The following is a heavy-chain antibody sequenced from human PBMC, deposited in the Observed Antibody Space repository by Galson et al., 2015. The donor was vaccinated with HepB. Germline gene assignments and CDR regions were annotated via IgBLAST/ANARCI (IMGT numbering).Heavy chain of an antibody. J-gene: IGHJ5*02. V-gene: IGHV1-69*13. CDR2: IIPIFGTA. D-gene: IGHD6-13*01. CDR1: GFTFSSYA. Sequence: SVKLSCKASGFTFSSYAISWVRQAPGQGLEWMGGIIPIFGTANYAQKFQGRVTITADESTSTAYMELNSLRSEDTAVYYCARESAGNWFDPWGQGTLVTVSS. CDR3: ARESAGNWFDP.